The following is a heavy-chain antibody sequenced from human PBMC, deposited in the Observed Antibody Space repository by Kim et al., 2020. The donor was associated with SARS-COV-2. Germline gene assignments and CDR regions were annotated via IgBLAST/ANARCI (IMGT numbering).Heavy chain of an antibody. CDR1: GGSISSYY. V-gene: IGHV4-59*01. CDR3: ARDHGYSYADTYGMDV. D-gene: IGHD5-18*01. CDR2: IYYSGST. J-gene: IGHJ6*02. Sequence: SETLSLTCTVSGGSISSYYWSWIRQPPGKGLEWIGYIYYSGSTNYNPSLKSRVTISVDTSKNQFSLKLSSVTAADTAVYYCARDHGYSYADTYGMDVWGQGTTVTVSS.